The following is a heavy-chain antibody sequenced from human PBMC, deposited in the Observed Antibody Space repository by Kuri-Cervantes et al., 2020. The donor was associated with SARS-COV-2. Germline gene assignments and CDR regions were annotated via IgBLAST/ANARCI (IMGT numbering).Heavy chain of an antibody. J-gene: IGHJ6*02. D-gene: IGHD3-22*01. Sequence: GGSLRLSCAASGFTFSSYWMHWVRQAPGKGLVWVSRINSDGSSTSYADSVKGRFTISRDNAKNTLYLQMNSLRAEDTAVYYCARVYYYDSSGYPTDDYYYGMDVWGQGTTVTVYS. CDR3: ARVYYYDSSGYPTDDYYYGMDV. V-gene: IGHV3-74*01. CDR1: GFTFSSYW. CDR2: INSDGSST.